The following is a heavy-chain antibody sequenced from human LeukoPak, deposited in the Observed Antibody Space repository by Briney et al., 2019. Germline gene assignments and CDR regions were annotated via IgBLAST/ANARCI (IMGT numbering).Heavy chain of an antibody. CDR3: AKEPRLRWAYFQH. J-gene: IGHJ1*01. CDR2: ISASGDST. V-gene: IGHV3-23*01. Sequence: GGSLRLSCAASGFPFSSCVMSWVRQAPGKGLEWVSAISASGDSTYYADSVKGRFTISRDDSKNTLYMQMNSLRAEDTAVYYCAKEPRLRWAYFQHWGQGTLVTVSS. CDR1: GFPFSSCV. D-gene: IGHD4-23*01.